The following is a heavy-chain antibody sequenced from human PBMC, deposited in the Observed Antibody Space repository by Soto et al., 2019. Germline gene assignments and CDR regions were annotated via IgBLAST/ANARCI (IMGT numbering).Heavy chain of an antibody. Sequence: RASVKVSCKASGYTFTGYYMHWVRQAPGQGLEWMGWINPNSGGTNYAQKFQGRVTMTRDTSISTAYMELSRLRSDDTAVYYCARDPDIVVVPAAQFDYWGQGTLVTVSS. V-gene: IGHV1-2*02. CDR2: INPNSGGT. CDR3: ARDPDIVVVPAAQFDY. J-gene: IGHJ4*02. CDR1: GYTFTGYY. D-gene: IGHD2-2*01.